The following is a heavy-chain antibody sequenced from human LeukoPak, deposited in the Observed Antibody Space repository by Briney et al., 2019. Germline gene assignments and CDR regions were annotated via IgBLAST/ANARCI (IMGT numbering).Heavy chain of an antibody. V-gene: IGHV4-59*01. D-gene: IGHD1-26*01. CDR3: ASTMGATTLGDYYYYGMDV. J-gene: IGHJ6*02. CDR2: IYYSGNT. CDR1: GGSFSGYY. Sequence: PSETLSLTCTVSGGSFSGYYWSWIRQPPGKGLEWIGYIYYSGNTNYNPSLKSRVSISVDTSKNKFSLKLTSVTAADTAVYYCASTMGATTLGDYYYYGMDVWGQGTTVTVSS.